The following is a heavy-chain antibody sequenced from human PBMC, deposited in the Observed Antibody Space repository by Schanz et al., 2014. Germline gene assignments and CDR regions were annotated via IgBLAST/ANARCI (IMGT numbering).Heavy chain of an antibody. CDR2: IWYDGSNK. D-gene: IGHD3-10*01. Sequence: VRLVESGGGLVQPGGSLRLSCAASGFTFSNHALSWVRQAPGKGLEWVAIIWYDGSNKYYADSVKGRFTISRDNSKNTLFLQMSSLRAEDTAVYYCARGIITMVRGGDVGAFDIWGQGTMVTVSS. J-gene: IGHJ3*02. V-gene: IGHV3-33*08. CDR3: ARGIITMVRGGDVGAFDI. CDR1: GFTFSNHA.